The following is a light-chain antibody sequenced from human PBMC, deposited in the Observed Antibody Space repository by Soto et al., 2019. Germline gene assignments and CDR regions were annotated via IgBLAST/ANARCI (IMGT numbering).Light chain of an antibody. J-gene: IGLJ2*01. V-gene: IGLV1-40*01. CDR3: QSYDSSLSGSL. Sequence: VPDRFSGSKSGSSASLAISGLQAEDEADYYCQSYDSSLSGSLFGGGTKLTVL.